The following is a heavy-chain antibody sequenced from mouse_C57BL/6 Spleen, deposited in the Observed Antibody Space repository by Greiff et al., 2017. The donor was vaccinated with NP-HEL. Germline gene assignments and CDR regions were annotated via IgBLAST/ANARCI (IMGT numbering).Heavy chain of an antibody. Sequence: VQLQQSGPELVKPGASVKISCKASGYTFTDYYMNWVKQSHGKSLEWIGDINPNNGGTSYNQKFKGKATLTVDKSSSTAYMGLRSLTSEDSAVYYCARSDYSNYVGYWGQGTTLTVSS. V-gene: IGHV1-26*01. J-gene: IGHJ2*01. CDR3: ARSDYSNYVGY. D-gene: IGHD2-5*01. CDR1: GYTFTDYY. CDR2: INPNNGGT.